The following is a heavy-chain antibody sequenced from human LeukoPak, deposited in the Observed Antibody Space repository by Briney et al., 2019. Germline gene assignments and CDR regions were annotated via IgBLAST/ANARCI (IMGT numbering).Heavy chain of an antibody. Sequence: SETLSLTCTVSGGSISSCCWSWIRQPPGKGLEWIGYIYYSGSTNYNPSLKSRVTISVDTSKNQFSLKLSSVTAADTAVYYCARVEVLWRYRGGWFDPWGQGTLVTVSS. CDR3: ARVEVLWRYRGGWFDP. CDR1: GGSISSCC. CDR2: IYYSGST. J-gene: IGHJ5*02. V-gene: IGHV4-59*01. D-gene: IGHD2-21*01.